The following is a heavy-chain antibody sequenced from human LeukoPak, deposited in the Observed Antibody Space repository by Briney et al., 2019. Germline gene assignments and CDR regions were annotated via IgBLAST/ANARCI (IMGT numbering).Heavy chain of an antibody. CDR1: GFTFSSYW. V-gene: IGHV3-74*01. D-gene: IGHD5-12*01. CDR3: ARVRATFSPHFDN. J-gene: IGHJ4*02. CDR2: MDSAGSIT. Sequence: QPGESLRLSCAASGFTFSSYWMHWVRQAPGKGLMWVSRMDSAGSITNYAASVKGRFTISRDNAKNTLYLQMNSLRAEDTAVYYCARVRATFSPHFDNWGQGTLVTVSS.